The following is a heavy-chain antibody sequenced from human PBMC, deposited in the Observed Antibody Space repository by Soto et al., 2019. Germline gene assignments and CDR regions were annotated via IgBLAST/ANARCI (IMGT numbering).Heavy chain of an antibody. J-gene: IGHJ5*02. D-gene: IGHD3-9*01. V-gene: IGHV4-34*01. CDR3: ARGIGPRNDTNWLDP. CDR1: GGSLSDYF. CDR2: ISHIGSP. Sequence: PSETLSLTCVVSGGSLSDYFWSWIRQPPGMGLEWIGEISHIGSPNYNPSLESRVTISVDTSKNQFSLKLSSVTAADTAVYYCARGIGPRNDTNWLDPWGQGTLVTVSS.